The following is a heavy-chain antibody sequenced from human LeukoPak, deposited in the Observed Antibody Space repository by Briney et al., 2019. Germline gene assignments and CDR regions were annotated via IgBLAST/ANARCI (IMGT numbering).Heavy chain of an antibody. J-gene: IGHJ4*02. V-gene: IGHV1-2*02. CDR2: ISPDTGVT. D-gene: IGHD4/OR15-4a*01. CDR1: GYTFTDYY. Sequence: GVSVKVSCKTSGYTFTDYYIHWIRQAPGQGLEWMGWISPDTGVTTSAQNFEGRVTLTWDTSITSTFMELTNLRPDDTAVYYCARGAKQYWGQGTLVTVSS. CDR3: ARGAKQY.